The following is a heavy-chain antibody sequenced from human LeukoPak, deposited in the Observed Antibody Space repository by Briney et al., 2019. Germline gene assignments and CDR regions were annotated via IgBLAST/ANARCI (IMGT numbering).Heavy chain of an antibody. J-gene: IGHJ4*02. CDR3: ARAGGWYLNGFDY. Sequence: ASVKVSCKASGYTFTSYYMHWVRQAPGQGLEWMGIINPSGGSTSYAQKFQGRVTITRDVTTRTVYMELSSLRSEDTAVYYCARAGGWYLNGFDYWGQGTLVTVSS. CDR1: GYTFTSYY. V-gene: IGHV1-46*01. D-gene: IGHD6-19*01. CDR2: INPSGGST.